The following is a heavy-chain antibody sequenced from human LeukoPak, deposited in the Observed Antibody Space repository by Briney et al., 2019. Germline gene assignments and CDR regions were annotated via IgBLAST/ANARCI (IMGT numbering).Heavy chain of an antibody. CDR2: INHSGST. D-gene: IGHD3-22*01. CDR3: ARGPHPYYYDSSGYYYFDY. Sequence: SETLSLTCAVYGGSFSGYYWIWIRQPPGKGLEWIGEINHSGSTNYNPSLKSRVTISVDTSKNQFSLKLSSVTAADTAVYYCARGPHPYYYDSSGYYYFDYWGQGTLVTVSS. CDR1: GGSFSGYY. J-gene: IGHJ4*02. V-gene: IGHV4-34*01.